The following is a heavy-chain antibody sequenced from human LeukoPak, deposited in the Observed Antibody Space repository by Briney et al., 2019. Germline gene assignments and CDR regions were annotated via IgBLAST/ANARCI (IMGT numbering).Heavy chain of an antibody. D-gene: IGHD3-10*01. CDR2: ISSSSSYI. V-gene: IGHV3-21*01. J-gene: IGHJ5*02. CDR3: ARNSSRGLLNP. CDR1: GFTFSSYS. Sequence: GGSPRLSCAASGFTFSSYSMNWVRQAPGKGLEWVSSISSSSSYIYYADSVKGRFTISRDNAKNSLYLQMNSLRAEDTAVYYCARNSSRGLLNPWGQGTLVTVSS.